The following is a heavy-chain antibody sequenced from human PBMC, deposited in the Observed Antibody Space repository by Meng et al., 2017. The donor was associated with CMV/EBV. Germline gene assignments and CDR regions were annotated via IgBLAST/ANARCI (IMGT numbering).Heavy chain of an antibody. Sequence: SETLSLTCAVYGGSFSGYYWSRIRQPPGKGLEWIGEINHSGSTNYNPSLKSRVTISVDTSKNQFSLKLSSVTAADTAVYYCERVREGFWSGFSTFDYWGQGTLVTVSS. V-gene: IGHV4-34*01. CDR3: ERVREGFWSGFSTFDY. D-gene: IGHD3-3*01. CDR1: GGSFSGYY. CDR2: INHSGST. J-gene: IGHJ4*02.